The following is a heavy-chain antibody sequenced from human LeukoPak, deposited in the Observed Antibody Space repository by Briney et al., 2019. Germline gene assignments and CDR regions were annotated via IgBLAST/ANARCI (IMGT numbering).Heavy chain of an antibody. V-gene: IGHV4-34*01. CDR3: ARGPYSGSYEIRY. Sequence: SETLSLTCAVYGGSFSAYYWSWIRQPPGKGLEWIGEINHSGSTNYNPSLKSRVTISVDTSKNQFSLKLRSVTAADTAVYYCARGPYSGSYEIRYWGQGTLVTVSS. CDR2: INHSGST. J-gene: IGHJ4*02. CDR1: GGSFSAYY. D-gene: IGHD1-26*01.